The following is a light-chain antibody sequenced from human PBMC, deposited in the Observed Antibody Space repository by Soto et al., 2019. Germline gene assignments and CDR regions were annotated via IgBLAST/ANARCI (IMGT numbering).Light chain of an antibody. CDR3: CSYVGRSPHVV. V-gene: IGLV2-23*02. J-gene: IGLJ2*01. Sequence: QSVVTQPASVSGSPGQSITISCTGTSSDVGSYNLVSWYQQHPGKVPKVIIYDVSQRPSGVSNRFSGSKSGNTAYLTISGLQAEDEADYYCCSYVGRSPHVVFGGGTKVTVL. CDR1: SSDVGSYNL. CDR2: DVS.